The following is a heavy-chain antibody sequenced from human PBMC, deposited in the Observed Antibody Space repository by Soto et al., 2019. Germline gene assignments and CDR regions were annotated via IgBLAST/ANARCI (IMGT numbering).Heavy chain of an antibody. J-gene: IGHJ4*02. D-gene: IGHD6-6*01. CDR3: AKRSRASTFDY. CDR1: GFTFSSYA. Sequence: EVQLLESGGGLVQPGESLRLSCAASGFTFSSYAMSWVRQAPGKGLEWVSGISGSDDSTYYADSVKGRFTIYRDNSKNPLYLQRNSLRAEDKAGYYCAKRSRASTFDYWGQGTLVPVSS. CDR2: ISGSDDST. V-gene: IGHV3-23*01.